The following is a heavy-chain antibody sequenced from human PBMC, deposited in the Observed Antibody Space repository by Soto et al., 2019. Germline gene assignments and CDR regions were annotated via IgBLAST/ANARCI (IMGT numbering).Heavy chain of an antibody. CDR1: GFSFSSYA. CDR3: AKPYYGGWYLDQVDS. J-gene: IGHJ4*02. CDR2: ISYDESNT. D-gene: IGHD6-19*01. V-gene: IGHV3-30*18. Sequence: GGSLRLSCAASGFSFSSYAMYWVRQAPGKGLQWMAVISYDESNTYYADSVKGRFTISRDNSKNTVYLQMNSLRAEDTAVYYCAKPYYGGWYLDQVDSWGQGTLVTAPQ.